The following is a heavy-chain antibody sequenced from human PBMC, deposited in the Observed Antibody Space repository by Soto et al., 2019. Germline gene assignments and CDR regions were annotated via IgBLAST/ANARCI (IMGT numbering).Heavy chain of an antibody. D-gene: IGHD2-15*01. J-gene: IGHJ3*02. CDR1: GYTFTGYY. V-gene: IGHV1-2*04. CDR3: ARDQSVYCSGGSCDAFDI. CDR2: INPNSGGT. Sequence: ASVKVSCKASGYTFTGYYMHWVRQAPGQGLEWMGWINPNSGGTNYAQKFQGWVTMTRDTSISTAYMELSRLRSDDTAVYYCARDQSVYCSGGSCDAFDIWGQGTMVTVSS.